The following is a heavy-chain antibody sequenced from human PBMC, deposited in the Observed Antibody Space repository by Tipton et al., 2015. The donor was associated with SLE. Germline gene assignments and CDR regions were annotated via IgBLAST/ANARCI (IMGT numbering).Heavy chain of an antibody. V-gene: IGHV3-74*01. CDR1: GFTFSTYW. CDR3: ARDRGATVTTSGFDY. D-gene: IGHD4-11*01. J-gene: IGHJ4*02. Sequence: SLRLSCAASGFTFSTYWMHWVRQAPGKGLVWVSRINSDGGSTSSADSVKGRFTISRDNAKNTLYLQMNSLRAEDTAVYYCARDRGATVTTSGFDYWGQGTLVTVSS. CDR2: INSDGGST.